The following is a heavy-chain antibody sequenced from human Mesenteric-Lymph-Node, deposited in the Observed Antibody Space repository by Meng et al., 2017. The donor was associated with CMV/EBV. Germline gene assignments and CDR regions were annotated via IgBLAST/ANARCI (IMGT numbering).Heavy chain of an antibody. V-gene: IGHV1-69*10. CDR1: TFSSYA. CDR3: ARDRSHIVVVIASGWFDP. CDR2: IIPILGIA. Sequence: TFSSYAISWVRHAPGQGLEWMGGIIPILGIANYAQKFQGRVTITADKSTSTAYMELSSLRSEDTAVYYRARDRSHIVVVIASGWFDPWGQGTLVTVSS. J-gene: IGHJ5*02. D-gene: IGHD2-21*01.